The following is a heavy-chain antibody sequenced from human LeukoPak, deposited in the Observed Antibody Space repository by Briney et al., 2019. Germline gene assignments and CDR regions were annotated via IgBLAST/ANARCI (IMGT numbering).Heavy chain of an antibody. V-gene: IGHV3-15*01. CDR1: GFTFSNAW. CDR2: IKSKTDGGTI. CDR3: ITEKYCSGGSCYGY. Sequence: PGGSLRLSCAASGFTFSNAWMTWVRQTPGKGLEWVGRIKSKTDGGTIDYAAPVKGRFSISRDDSKNTLYLQMNSLKTEDTAVYYCITEKYCSGGSCYGYWGQGTLVTVSS. J-gene: IGHJ4*02. D-gene: IGHD2-15*01.